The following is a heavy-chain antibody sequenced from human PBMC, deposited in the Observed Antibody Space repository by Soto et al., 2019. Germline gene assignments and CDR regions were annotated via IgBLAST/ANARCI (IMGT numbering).Heavy chain of an antibody. CDR3: ERARYDSSGYYYFDY. D-gene: IGHD3-22*01. V-gene: IGHV4-59*01. CDR2: IYYSGST. CDR1: GGSISGYY. Sequence: PSETLSLTCTVSGGSISGYYWSWIRQPPGKGLEWIGYIYYSGSTIYNPSLKSRVTISVDTSKNQFSLKLSSVTAADTAVYYCERARYDSSGYYYFDYWGQGTLVTVYS. J-gene: IGHJ4*02.